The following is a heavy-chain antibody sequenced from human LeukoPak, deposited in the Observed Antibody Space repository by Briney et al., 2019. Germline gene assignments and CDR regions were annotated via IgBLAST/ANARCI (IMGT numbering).Heavy chain of an antibody. CDR2: MNPNSGNT. Sequence: GASVKVSCKASGYTFTSYDINWVRQATGQGLEWMGWMNPNSGNTGYAQKFQGRVTITRNTSISTAYMELSSLRSEDTAVYYCAGEMWRYYYGSGEGWFDPWGQGTLVTVSS. J-gene: IGHJ5*02. V-gene: IGHV1-8*03. D-gene: IGHD3-10*01. CDR1: GYTFTSYD. CDR3: AGEMWRYYYGSGEGWFDP.